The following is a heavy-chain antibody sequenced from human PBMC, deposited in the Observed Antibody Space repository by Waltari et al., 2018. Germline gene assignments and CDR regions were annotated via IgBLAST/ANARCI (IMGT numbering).Heavy chain of an antibody. Sequence: EVQLVESGGGLVQPGGSLRLSCSASGFSFSNDWMHWVRQVPGKGLDGGSRITKDGSGTMYADSVKGRFTISRDNAKNTLFLGMNSLRVEDTAVYYCVKEAPARGDWYLDLWGRGTLLAVSS. CDR3: VKEAPARGDWYLDL. V-gene: IGHV3-74*03. CDR2: ITKDGSGT. D-gene: IGHD2-2*01. J-gene: IGHJ2*01. CDR1: GFSFSNDW.